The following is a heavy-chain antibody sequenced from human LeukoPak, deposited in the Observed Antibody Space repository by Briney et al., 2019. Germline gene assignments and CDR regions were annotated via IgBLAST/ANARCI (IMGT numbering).Heavy chain of an antibody. CDR2: IKQDGSEK. CDR1: GFTFSSYW. J-gene: IGHJ5*02. D-gene: IGHD5-12*01. V-gene: IGHV3-7*01. Sequence: PGGSLRLSCAASGFTFSSYWMSWVRQAPGKGLEWVANIKQDGSEKYYADSVKGRFTISRGNSKNTLYLQMNSLRAEDTAVYCCARVYSGYDYHSSWGQGTLVTVST. CDR3: ARVYSGYDYHSS.